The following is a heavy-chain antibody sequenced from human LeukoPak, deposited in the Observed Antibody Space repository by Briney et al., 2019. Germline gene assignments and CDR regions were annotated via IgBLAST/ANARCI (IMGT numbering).Heavy chain of an antibody. Sequence: ASVKVSCKASGGTFSSYAISWVRQAPGQGLEWMGGIIPIFGTANYAQKFQGRVTITADESTSTAYMELSSLRSEDTAVYYCATDGSIAARDFDYWGQGTLVTVSS. CDR3: ATDGSIAARDFDY. V-gene: IGHV1-69*13. CDR2: IIPIFGTA. J-gene: IGHJ4*02. CDR1: GGTFSSYA. D-gene: IGHD6-6*01.